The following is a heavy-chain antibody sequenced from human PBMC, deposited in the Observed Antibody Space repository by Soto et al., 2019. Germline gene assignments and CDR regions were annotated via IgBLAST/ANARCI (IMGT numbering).Heavy chain of an antibody. Sequence: QVQLVQSGAEVKKPGSSVKVSCKASGGTFSSYAISWVRQAPGQGLEWMGGIIPIFGTANYAQKCQGRVTITAEESTSTAYMELSSLSSEDTVVYYCARDRYYDSSGYYSYWYFDLLGRGTLVTVSS. CDR1: GGTFSSYA. CDR2: IIPIFGTA. CDR3: ARDRYYDSSGYYSYWYFDL. D-gene: IGHD3-22*01. J-gene: IGHJ2*01. V-gene: IGHV1-69*12.